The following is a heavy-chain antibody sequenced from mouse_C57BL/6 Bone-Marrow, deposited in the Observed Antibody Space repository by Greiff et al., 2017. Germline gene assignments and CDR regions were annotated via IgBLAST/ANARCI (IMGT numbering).Heavy chain of an antibody. J-gene: IGHJ4*01. CDR2: INPSNGGT. CDR1: GFTFTSYW. D-gene: IGHD3-1*01. V-gene: IGHV1-53*01. CDR3: ARNIRGNCAMDY. Sequence: QVQLQQSGTELVKPGASVKLSCTASGFTFTSYWMHWVKQRPGQGLEWIGKINPSNGGTNYNEKFKSKATLTVDKSSGTAYMQLSSLTSEDSAVYYCARNIRGNCAMDYWGQGTSVTVSS.